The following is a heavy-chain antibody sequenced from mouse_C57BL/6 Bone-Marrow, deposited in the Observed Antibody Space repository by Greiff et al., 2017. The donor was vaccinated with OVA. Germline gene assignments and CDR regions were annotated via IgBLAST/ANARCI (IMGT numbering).Heavy chain of an antibody. CDR2: ISSGSSTI. Sequence: DVHLVESGGGLVKPGGSLKLSCAASGFTFSDYGMHWVRQAPEKGLEWVAYISSGSSTIYYADTVKGRFTISRDNAKNTLFLQMTSLRSEDTAMYYCARMRGLRRPFDYWGQGTTLTVSS. CDR3: ARMRGLRRPFDY. CDR1: GFTFSDYG. V-gene: IGHV5-17*01. J-gene: IGHJ2*01. D-gene: IGHD2-2*01.